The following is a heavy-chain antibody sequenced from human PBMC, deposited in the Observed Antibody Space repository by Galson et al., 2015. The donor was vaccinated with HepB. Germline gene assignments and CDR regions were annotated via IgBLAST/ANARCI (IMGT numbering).Heavy chain of an antibody. CDR1: GDSISGYH. J-gene: IGHJ3*02. V-gene: IGHV4-4*07. CDR3: ARFPYDSTGYYYADI. Sequence: ETLSLTCTVSGDSISGYHWSWIRQPAGKGLEWIGRIYSTGNTNYNPSLKSRVTMSVDTSKNHFSLKLSFVTAADAAVYYCARFPYDSTGYYYADIWGQGTMVTVSS. D-gene: IGHD3-22*01. CDR2: IYSTGNT.